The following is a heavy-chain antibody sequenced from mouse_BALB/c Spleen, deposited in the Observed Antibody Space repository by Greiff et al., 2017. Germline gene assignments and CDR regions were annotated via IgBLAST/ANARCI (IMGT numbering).Heavy chain of an antibody. CDR1: GYTFTSYW. J-gene: IGHJ4*01. V-gene: IGHV1S132*01. D-gene: IGHD2-4*01. CDR3: ARRDDDAMDY. CDR2: IFPGTGTT. Sequence: VQLVESGAELVKPGASVKLSCKTSGYTFTSYWIQWVKQRPGQGLGWIGEIFPGTGTTYYNEKFKGKATLTIDTSSSPAYMQLSSLTSEDSAVYCCARRDDDAMDYWGQGTAVTVSS.